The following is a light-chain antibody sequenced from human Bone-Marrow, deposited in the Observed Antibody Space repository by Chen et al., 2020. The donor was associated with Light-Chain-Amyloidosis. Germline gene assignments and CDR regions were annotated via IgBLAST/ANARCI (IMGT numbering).Light chain of an antibody. CDR2: EVT. V-gene: IGLV2-14*01. Sequence: QSTLTQPASVPGPPGQSITIPCTGTSSDVGGDKHVSWCQQHPDKAPKLMIYEVTNRPSWIPDRFSGSKSDNTASLTISGLQTEDEADYFCSSYTITNTLVFGSGTRVTVL. CDR1: SSDVGGDKH. J-gene: IGLJ1*01. CDR3: SSYTITNTLV.